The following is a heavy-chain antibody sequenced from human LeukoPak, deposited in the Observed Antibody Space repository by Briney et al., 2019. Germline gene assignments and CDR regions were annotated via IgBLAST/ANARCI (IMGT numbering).Heavy chain of an antibody. CDR1: AYTFTIYG. CDR3: ARDTDYYDSSGYSGPPHVDY. CDR2: ISAYNGNT. V-gene: IGHV1-18*01. D-gene: IGHD3-22*01. J-gene: IGHJ4*02. Sequence: ASVKVSCKASAYTFTIYGISWVRHAPGQGLEWMGWISAYNGNTNYAQKLQGGVTMTTDTSTSTAYMELRSLRSDDTAVYYCARDTDYYDSSGYSGPPHVDYWGQGTLVTVSS.